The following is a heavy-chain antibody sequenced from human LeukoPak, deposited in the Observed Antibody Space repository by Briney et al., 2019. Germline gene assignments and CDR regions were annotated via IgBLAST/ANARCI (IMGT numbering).Heavy chain of an antibody. CDR1: GYTFINYY. J-gene: IGHJ4*02. CDR2: INPSGGST. Sequence: GASVKLSCKASGYTFINYYMRWVRQAPGQGLEWMGIINPSGGSTSYPQRFQGRVTMTRDTSTSTVYMELSSLRSEDTAVYYCARGYDTHDYWGQGTLVTVSS. CDR3: ARGYDTHDY. D-gene: IGHD3-3*01. V-gene: IGHV1-46*01.